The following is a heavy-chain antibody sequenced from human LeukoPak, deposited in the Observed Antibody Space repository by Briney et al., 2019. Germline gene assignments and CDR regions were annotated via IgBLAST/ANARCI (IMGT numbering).Heavy chain of an antibody. CDR3: ARGWALGGPMDDAFDI. CDR2: IIPIFGTA. Sequence: SVKVSCKASGGTFSSYAISWVRQAPGQGLEWMGGIIPIFGTANYAQKFQGRVTITTDESTSTAYMELSSLRSEDTAVYYCARGWALGGPMDDAFDIWGQGTMVTVSS. CDR1: GGTFSSYA. J-gene: IGHJ3*02. V-gene: IGHV1-69*05. D-gene: IGHD3-16*01.